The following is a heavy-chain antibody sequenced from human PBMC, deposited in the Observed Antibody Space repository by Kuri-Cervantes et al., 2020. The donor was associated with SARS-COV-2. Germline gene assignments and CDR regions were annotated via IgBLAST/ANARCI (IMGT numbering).Heavy chain of an antibody. CDR2: IRNYGGSP. J-gene: IGHJ4*02. CDR1: GFIFRNYV. D-gene: IGHD2-21*01. V-gene: IGHV3-64D*08. CDR3: VGDESNVVQRGF. Sequence: GESLRLSCSASGFIFRNYVMYWIRQAPGKGLEYVSSIRNYGGSPYYGDSVKGRFTISRDNSKNTLYLQMDSLRVEDTAVYYCVGDESNVVQRGFWGQVSLVTVSS.